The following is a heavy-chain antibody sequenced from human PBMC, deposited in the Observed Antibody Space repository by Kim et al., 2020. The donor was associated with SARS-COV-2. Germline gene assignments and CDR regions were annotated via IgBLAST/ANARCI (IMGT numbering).Heavy chain of an antibody. CDR3: AKDTYGSGSYKNWNDGHYFDY. Sequence: GGSLRLSCAATGFTFSSYAMSWVRQAPGKGLEWVSAISGSGGSTYYADSVKGRFTISRDNSKNTLYLQMNSLRAEDTAVYYCAKDTYGSGSYKNWNDGHYFDYWGQGTLVTVSS. V-gene: IGHV3-23*01. CDR1: GFTFSSYA. D-gene: IGHD3-10*01. J-gene: IGHJ4*02. CDR2: ISGSGGST.